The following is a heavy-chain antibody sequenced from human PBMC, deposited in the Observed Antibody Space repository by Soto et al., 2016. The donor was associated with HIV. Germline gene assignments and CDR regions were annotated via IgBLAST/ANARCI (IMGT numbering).Heavy chain of an antibody. D-gene: IGHD6-13*01. CDR1: GFTFSNYA. V-gene: IGHV3-23*01. J-gene: IGHJ5*02. Sequence: EVQLLESGGGLVQPGGSLRLSCAASGFTFSNYAMSWVRQAPGKGLEWVSGISGSGGGTYYADSVKGRFTISRDNSKNTLYVQMNSLRVEDTAVYYCAKYSSSSWYELIDPWGQGTLVTVSS. CDR2: ISGSGGGT. CDR3: AKYSSSSWYELIDP.